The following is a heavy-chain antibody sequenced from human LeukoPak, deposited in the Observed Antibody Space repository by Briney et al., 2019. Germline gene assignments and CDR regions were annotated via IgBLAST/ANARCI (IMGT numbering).Heavy chain of an antibody. CDR2: ISGSGGST. CDR1: GFTFSSYA. D-gene: IGHD2-15*01. CDR3: AKSNTGSCYSASDY. V-gene: IGHV3-23*01. Sequence: GGSLRLSCAASGFTFSSYAMSWVRQAPGKGLEWVSAISGSGGSTYYADSVKGRFTISRDNSKNTLYLQMNSLRAEDTAVYYCAKSNTGSCYSASDYWGQGTLVTVSS. J-gene: IGHJ4*02.